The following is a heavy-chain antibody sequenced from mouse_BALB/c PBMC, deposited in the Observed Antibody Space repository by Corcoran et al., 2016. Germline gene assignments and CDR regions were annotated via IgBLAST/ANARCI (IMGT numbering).Heavy chain of an antibody. CDR2: IDPANGNT. D-gene: IGHD2-10*02. V-gene: IGHV14-3*02. CDR3: ARGYGNYYYAMDY. J-gene: IGHJ4*01. Sequence: EVQLQQSEAELVKPGASVKLSCTASGFNIKDTYMHWVKQRTEQGLEWIGRIDPANGNTKYDPKFQGKATITADTSSNTAYLQLSSLTSEDTAVYYCARGYGNYYYAMDYWGQGTSVTVSS. CDR1: GFNIKDTY.